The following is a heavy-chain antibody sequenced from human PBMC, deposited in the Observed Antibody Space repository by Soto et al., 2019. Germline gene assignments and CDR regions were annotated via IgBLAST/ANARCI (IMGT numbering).Heavy chain of an antibody. J-gene: IGHJ4*02. CDR2: IIPIFGTA. Sequence: SVKVSCKASGGTFSSYAISWVRQAPGQGLEWMGGIIPIFGTANYAQKFQGRVMITADESTSTAYMELSSLRSEDTAVYYCARGGHRYSYGELDYWGQGTLVTVSS. V-gene: IGHV1-69*13. CDR1: GGTFSSYA. CDR3: ARGGHRYSYGELDY. D-gene: IGHD5-18*01.